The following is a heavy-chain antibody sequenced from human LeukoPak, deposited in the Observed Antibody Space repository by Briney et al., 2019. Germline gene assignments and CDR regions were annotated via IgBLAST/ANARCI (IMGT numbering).Heavy chain of an antibody. CDR1: GGSISTSSFY. Sequence: PSETLSLTCTVSGGSISTSSFYWGWIRQPPGEGLEWIGSIYYTGSTYHNPSLKSRVTISVDTSKNQFSLKLSSVTAADTAVYYCARGGTRYNWNFLLASGNDAFDIWGQGTMVTVSS. V-gene: IGHV4-39*07. CDR2: IYYTGST. CDR3: ARGGTRYNWNFLLASGNDAFDI. D-gene: IGHD1-7*01. J-gene: IGHJ3*02.